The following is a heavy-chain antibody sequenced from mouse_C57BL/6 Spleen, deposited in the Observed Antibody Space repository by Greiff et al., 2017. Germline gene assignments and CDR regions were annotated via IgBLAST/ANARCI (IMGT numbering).Heavy chain of an antibody. J-gene: IGHJ4*01. CDR1: GYTFTDYE. D-gene: IGHD2-2*01. V-gene: IGHV1-15*01. CDR3: TRRGYDGDYYAMDY. Sequence: VKLQQSGAELVRPGASVTLSCKASGYTFTDYEMHWVKQTPVHGLEWIGAIDPETGGTAYNQKFKGKAILTADKSSSTAYMELRSLTSEDSAVYYCTRRGYDGDYYAMDYWGQGTSVTVSS. CDR2: IDPETGGT.